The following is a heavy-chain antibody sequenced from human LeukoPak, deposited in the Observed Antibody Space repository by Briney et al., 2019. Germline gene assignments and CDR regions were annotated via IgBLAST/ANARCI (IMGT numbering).Heavy chain of an antibody. CDR1: GFTFSSYA. CDR2: ISYDGSNK. CDR3: AREITDIVVVGRRDYYYYGMDV. D-gene: IGHD2-15*01. Sequence: PGGSLRLSCAASGFTFSSYAMHWVRQAPGKGLEWVAVISYDGSNKYYADSVKGRFTISRDNSKNTLYLQMNSLGAEDTAVYYCAREITDIVVVGRRDYYYYGMDVWGQGTTVTVSS. V-gene: IGHV3-30*04. J-gene: IGHJ6*02.